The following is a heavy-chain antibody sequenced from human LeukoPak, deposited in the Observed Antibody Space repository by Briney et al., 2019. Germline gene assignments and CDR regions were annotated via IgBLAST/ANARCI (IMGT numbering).Heavy chain of an antibody. V-gene: IGHV4-34*01. Sequence: SGTLSLSCAVYGGSFSGYYLSWIRQPPGKGLEWVGEINHSGSTNYNPSLKSRVTISVDTSKNQFSLKLSSVTAADTAVYYCARGTDYDILTGSHYGDYWGQGTLVTVSS. D-gene: IGHD3-9*01. CDR1: GGSFSGYY. J-gene: IGHJ4*02. CDR3: ARGTDYDILTGSHYGDY. CDR2: INHSGST.